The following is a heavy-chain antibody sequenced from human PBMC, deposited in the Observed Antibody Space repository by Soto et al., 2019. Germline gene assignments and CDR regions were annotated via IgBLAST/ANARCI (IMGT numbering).Heavy chain of an antibody. CDR2: ISYDGSKK. CDR1: GFTFRSYG. Sequence: GGSLRLSCAASGFTFRSYGMHWVRQAPGKGLEWVTFISYDGSKKYYADSVKGRFTNSRDNSKNTLYLQMSSLRAEDTAVYYCAKDVNAFFDYWGQGTLVTVSS. J-gene: IGHJ4*02. D-gene: IGHD2-2*01. V-gene: IGHV3-30*18. CDR3: AKDVNAFFDY.